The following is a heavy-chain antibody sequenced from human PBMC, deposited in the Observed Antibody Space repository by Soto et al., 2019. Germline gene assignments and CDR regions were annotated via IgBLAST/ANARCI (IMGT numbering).Heavy chain of an antibody. CDR2: ISSSSSTI. CDR3: ASDRGSTGWYELDI. J-gene: IGHJ3*02. D-gene: IGHD6-19*01. V-gene: IGHV3-48*02. CDR1: GFTFSSYS. Sequence: EVQLVESGGGLVQPGGSLRLSCAASGFTFSSYSMNWVRQAPGKGLEWVSYISSSSSTIYYADSVKGRFTISRDNAKNSLYLQMNSLRDEDTAVYCCASDRGSTGWYELDIWGQGTMVTVSS.